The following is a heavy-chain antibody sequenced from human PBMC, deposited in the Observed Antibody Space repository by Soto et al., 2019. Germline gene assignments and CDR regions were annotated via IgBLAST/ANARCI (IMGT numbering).Heavy chain of an antibody. CDR3: AREGMVVAGLWRVTQPRRAAFDV. D-gene: IGHD6-19*01. J-gene: IGHJ3*01. Sequence: QVQLVESGGGMVQPGRSLRLSCGVSGFTFINHAIHWVRQAPGKGLEWVAVMSPDGNNEFYADSVKGRFTISRDNSKNTVYLQMVSLRSEDTALYYCAREGMVVAGLWRVTQPRRAAFDVWGQGTMVTVSS. V-gene: IGHV3-30-3*01. CDR2: MSPDGNNE. CDR1: GFTFINHA.